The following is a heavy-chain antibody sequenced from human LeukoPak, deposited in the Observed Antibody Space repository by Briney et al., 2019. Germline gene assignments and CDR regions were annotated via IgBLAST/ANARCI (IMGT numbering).Heavy chain of an antibody. CDR2: INHSGST. CDR3: ARTRGDPLIVATSRGYYYYMDV. D-gene: IGHD5-12*01. CDR1: GGSFSGYY. V-gene: IGHV4-34*01. J-gene: IGHJ6*03. Sequence: PSETLSLTCAVYGGSFSGYYWSWIRQPPGKGLEWIGEINHSGSTNYNPSLKSRVTISVDTSKNQFSLKLSSVPAADTAVYYCARTRGDPLIVATSRGYYYYMDVWGKGTTVTISS.